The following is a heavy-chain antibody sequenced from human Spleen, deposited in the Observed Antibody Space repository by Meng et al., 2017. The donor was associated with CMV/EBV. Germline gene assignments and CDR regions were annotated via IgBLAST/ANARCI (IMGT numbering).Heavy chain of an antibody. CDR1: GFTFSNYA. V-gene: IGHV3-23*01. D-gene: IGHD1-1*01. CDR2: VGGSGDNT. Sequence: GGSLKISCAASGFTFSNYAMSWVRQAPGKGLEWVSGVGGSGDNTYYADSVKGRFAISRDNSKNTLYLQMNSLRAEDAAVYYCTTCRDTRGYFYYAMDVWGQGTTVTVSS. J-gene: IGHJ6*02. CDR3: TTCRDTRGYFYYAMDV.